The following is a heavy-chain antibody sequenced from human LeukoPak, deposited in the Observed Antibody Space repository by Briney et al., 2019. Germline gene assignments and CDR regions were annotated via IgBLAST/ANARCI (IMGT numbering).Heavy chain of an antibody. V-gene: IGHV1-69*05. CDR3: ARGTSRIAARPQGYYYYMDV. CDR1: GGTFSSYA. J-gene: IGHJ6*03. D-gene: IGHD6-6*01. CDR2: IIPIFGTA. Sequence: SVKVSCKASGGTFSSYAISWVRQAPGQGLEWMGGIIPIFGTANYAQKFQGRVTITTDESTSTAYMELSSLRSQDTAVYYCARGTSRIAARPQGYYYYMDVWGKGTPVTVSS.